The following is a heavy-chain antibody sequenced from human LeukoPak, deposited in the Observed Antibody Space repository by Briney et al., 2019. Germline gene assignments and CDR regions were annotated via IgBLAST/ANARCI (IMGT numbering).Heavy chain of an antibody. J-gene: IGHJ4*02. Sequence: GASVKVSCKASGYTFTAYYMHWVRQAPGQGLEWMGWINPNSGGTNYAQKFQGRVTMTRDTSISTAYMELSRLRSDDTAVYYCAIDAGADYYDSSGYSDYWGQGTLVTVSS. CDR3: AIDAGADYYDSSGYSDY. CDR1: GYTFTAYY. CDR2: INPNSGGT. V-gene: IGHV1-2*02. D-gene: IGHD3-22*01.